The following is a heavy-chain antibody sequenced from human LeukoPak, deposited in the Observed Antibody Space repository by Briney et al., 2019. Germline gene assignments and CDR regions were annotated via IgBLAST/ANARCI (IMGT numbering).Heavy chain of an antibody. CDR1: GYTFTDYY. J-gene: IGHJ4*02. Sequence: ASVKVSCKTSGYTFTDYYIHWVRQAPGQGPEWMGWINPNSGGTNYAQNLQGRVTMTRDTSISTAYMELSRLRSDDTAVYYCARVPYGSGSYMLDYWGQGTLVTVSS. D-gene: IGHD3-10*01. CDR3: ARVPYGSGSYMLDY. CDR2: INPNSGGT. V-gene: IGHV1-2*02.